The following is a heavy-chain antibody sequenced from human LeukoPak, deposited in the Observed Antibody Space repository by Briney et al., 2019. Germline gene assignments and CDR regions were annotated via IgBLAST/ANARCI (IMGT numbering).Heavy chain of an antibody. Sequence: SGGSLRLSCAASGFTFSSYAMSWVRQAPGKGLEWVSAISGSGGSTYYADSVKGRFTISRDNSKNTLYLQMNSLRAEDTAVYYCATPSGGATLFDWFDYWGQGTLVTVSS. D-gene: IGHD1-26*01. CDR1: GFTFSSYA. J-gene: IGHJ4*02. CDR3: ATPSGGATLFDWFDY. V-gene: IGHV3-23*01. CDR2: ISGSGGST.